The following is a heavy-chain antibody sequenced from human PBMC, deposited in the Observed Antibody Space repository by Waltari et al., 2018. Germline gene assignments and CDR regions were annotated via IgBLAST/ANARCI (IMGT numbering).Heavy chain of an antibody. CDR3: ARNWDRGTLTY. CDR2: IYHLGNT. J-gene: IGHJ4*02. V-gene: IGHV4-38-2*02. D-gene: IGHD1-1*01. CDR1: GFSITGGFQ. Sequence: QVQLQESGPGLVKPSETLSLTCTVSGFSITGGFQWGWVRQPPGKGLGWIGNIYHLGNTYYNPSFKSRLTISVDTSKNQFSLKLTSVTAADTAIYYCARNWDRGTLTYWGQGTLVTVSS.